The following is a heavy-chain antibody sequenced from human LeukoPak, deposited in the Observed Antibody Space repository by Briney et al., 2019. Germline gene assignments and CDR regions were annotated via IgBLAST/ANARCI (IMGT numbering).Heavy chain of an antibody. CDR1: GGSFSGYY. V-gene: IGHV4-34*01. CDR3: ASIGNRLS. D-gene: IGHD1-14*01. CDR2: INHSGST. Sequence: SETLSLTCAVYGGSFSGYYWSWIRQPPGKGLEWIGEINHSGSTNYNPSLKSRVTISVDTSKNQSSLNLSSVTAADTAVYYCASIGNRLSWGQGTLVTVSP. J-gene: IGHJ4*02.